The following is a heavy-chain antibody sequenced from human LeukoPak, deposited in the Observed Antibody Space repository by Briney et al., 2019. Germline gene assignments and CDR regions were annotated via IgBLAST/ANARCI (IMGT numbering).Heavy chain of an antibody. Sequence: ASVKVSCKASGGTFSSYAISWVRQAPGQGLEWMGRVIPIFGTANYAQKFQGRVTITADKSTSTAYMGLSSLRSEDTAVYYCASTTVTNEVDYWGQGTLVTVSS. V-gene: IGHV1-69*06. D-gene: IGHD4-17*01. CDR2: VIPIFGTA. CDR1: GGTFSSYA. CDR3: ASTTVTNEVDY. J-gene: IGHJ4*02.